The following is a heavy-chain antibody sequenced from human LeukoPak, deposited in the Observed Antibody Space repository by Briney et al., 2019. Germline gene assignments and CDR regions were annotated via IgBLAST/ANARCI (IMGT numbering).Heavy chain of an antibody. CDR2: IYHSGST. V-gene: IGHV4-4*02. CDR1: GGSISSSNW. Sequence: PSGTLSLTCAVSGGSISSSNWWSWVRQPPGKGLEWIGEIYHSGSTNYNPSLKSRVTISVDTSKNQFSLKLSSVTAADTAVYYCARALNYYGSGSYGDYFDYWGQGTLVTVSS. CDR3: ARALNYYGSGSYGDYFDY. D-gene: IGHD3-10*01. J-gene: IGHJ4*02.